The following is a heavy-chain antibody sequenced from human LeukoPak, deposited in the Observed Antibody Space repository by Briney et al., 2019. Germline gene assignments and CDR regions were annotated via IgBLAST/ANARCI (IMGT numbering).Heavy chain of an antibody. Sequence: GGSLRLSCTASGFVVSSSYMSWVRQAPGKGPEWVSIIYSDRRTYYAESVKGRFTISRDDSQNMVFLQMDSLRTEDTARYYCARDSAFSSYSHWGQGALVTVSS. J-gene: IGHJ1*01. CDR3: ARDSAFSSYSH. CDR1: GFVVSSSY. D-gene: IGHD2-15*01. V-gene: IGHV3-53*01. CDR2: IYSDRRT.